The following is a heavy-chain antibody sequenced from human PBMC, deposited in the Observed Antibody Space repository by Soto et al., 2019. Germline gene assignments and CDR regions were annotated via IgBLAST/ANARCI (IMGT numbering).Heavy chain of an antibody. J-gene: IGHJ4*02. Sequence: QVQLVESGGGVVQPGRSLRLSCAASGFTFSSYGMHWVRQSPGKGLEWVAVISYDGSNKYYADSVKGRFTISRDNSKNTLYLQMNSLRAEDTAVYYCAKWGVAAAESDYWGQGPLVTVSS. CDR2: ISYDGSNK. D-gene: IGHD6-13*01. CDR1: GFTFSSYG. V-gene: IGHV3-30*18. CDR3: AKWGVAAAESDY.